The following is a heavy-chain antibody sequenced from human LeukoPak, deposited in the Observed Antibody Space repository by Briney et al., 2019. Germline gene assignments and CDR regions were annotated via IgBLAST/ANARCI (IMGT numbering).Heavy chain of an antibody. J-gene: IGHJ4*02. D-gene: IGHD3-22*01. Sequence: SETLSLTCTVSGGSITTYYWSWIRHPPRQGLEWIGYIYYSGSTNYNPSLKSRVTISVDTSKNQFSLKLSSVTAADTAVYYCARGGYYDSSGYYDPYYFDYWGQGTLVTVSS. CDR2: IYYSGST. CDR3: ARGGYYDSSGYYDPYYFDY. CDR1: GGSITTYY. V-gene: IGHV4-59*01.